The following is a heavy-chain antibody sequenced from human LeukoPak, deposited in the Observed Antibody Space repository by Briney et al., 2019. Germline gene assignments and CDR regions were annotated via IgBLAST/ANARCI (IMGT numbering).Heavy chain of an antibody. V-gene: IGHV1-46*01. CDR2: SNLSGGST. Sequence: GASVKVSCKASGYTFTSYYMHWVRQGPGQGLDWMGISNLSGGSTSYAQKFQGRVTMTRDTSTNTVYMELSSLRSEDTAVFYCVRGASSIAALNPFWYFDLWGRGTLVTVSS. D-gene: IGHD6-6*01. J-gene: IGHJ2*01. CDR3: VRGASSIAALNPFWYFDL. CDR1: GYTFTSYY.